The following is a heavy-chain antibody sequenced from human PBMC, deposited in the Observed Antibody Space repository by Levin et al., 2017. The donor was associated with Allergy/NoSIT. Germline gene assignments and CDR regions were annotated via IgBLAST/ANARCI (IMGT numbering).Heavy chain of an antibody. CDR3: ARRGSTTSTLGYFYGMDV. CDR1: GYTFTTHD. Sequence: GESLKISCKASGYTFTTHDFNWVRQATGQGLEWMGWMNPNSGYTGYAQKFQGRVTMTRNTSINTAYMELSSLRSEDTAGYYCARRGSTTSTLGYFYGMDVWGQGTTVTVSS. J-gene: IGHJ6*02. D-gene: IGHD2-2*01. CDR2: MNPNSGYT. V-gene: IGHV1-8*01.